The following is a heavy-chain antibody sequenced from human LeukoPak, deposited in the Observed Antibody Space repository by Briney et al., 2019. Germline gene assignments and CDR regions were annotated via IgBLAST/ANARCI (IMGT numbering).Heavy chain of an antibody. D-gene: IGHD6-6*01. CDR2: INPNSGGT. CDR3: ARSLYSSSSHFDY. CDR1: GYTFTGYY. J-gene: IGHJ4*02. V-gene: IGHV1-2*02. Sequence: ASVQVSCKASGYTFTGYYMHWVRQAPGQGLEWMGWINPNSGGTNYAQKFQGRVTMTRDTSISTAYMELSRLRSDDTAVYYCARSLYSSSSHFDYWGQGTLVTVSS.